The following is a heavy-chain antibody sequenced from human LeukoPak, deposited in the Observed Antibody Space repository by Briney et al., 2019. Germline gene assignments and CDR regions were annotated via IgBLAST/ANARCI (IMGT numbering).Heavy chain of an antibody. CDR2: IYTSGSA. V-gene: IGHV4-61*02. D-gene: IGHD3-22*01. CDR1: GGSISSGSYY. J-gene: IGHJ4*02. CDR3: ARASRGSYDSSGRFDY. Sequence: SETLSLTCTVSGGSISSGSYYWSWIRQPAGKGLEWIGRIYTSGSANYNPSLKSRVTISVDTSKNQFSLKLSSVTAADTAVYYCARASRGSYDSSGRFDYWGQGTLVTVSS.